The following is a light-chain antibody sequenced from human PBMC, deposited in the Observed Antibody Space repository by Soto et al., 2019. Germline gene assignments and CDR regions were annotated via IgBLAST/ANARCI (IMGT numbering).Light chain of an antibody. J-gene: IGKJ1*01. CDR2: GAS. CDR3: QQYNNWPPDRT. CDR1: QSVSSN. V-gene: IGKV3-15*01. Sequence: EIVMTQSPATLSVSPGERATLSCRASQSVSSNLAWYQQKLGQAPRLLIYGASTRATGIPARFSGSASGTEFTLTISSLQSEDFAIYFCQQYNNWPPDRTFGQGTKVEIK.